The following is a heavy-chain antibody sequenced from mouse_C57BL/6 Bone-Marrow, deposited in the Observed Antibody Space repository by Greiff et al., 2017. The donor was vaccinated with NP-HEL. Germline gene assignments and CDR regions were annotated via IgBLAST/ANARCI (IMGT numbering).Heavy chain of an antibody. D-gene: IGHD1-1*02. V-gene: IGHV1-74*01. CDR2: INPSDSAT. J-gene: IGHJ4*01. CDR1: GYTFTSYW. CDR3: AIYGVDY. Sequence: QVQLQQPGAELVKPGASVKVSCKASGYTFTSYWMHWVKQRPGQGLEWIGRINPSDSATNYNQKFKGKATLTVDKSSSTAYMQLSSLTSEDSAVYYCAIYGVDYWGQGTSVTVSS.